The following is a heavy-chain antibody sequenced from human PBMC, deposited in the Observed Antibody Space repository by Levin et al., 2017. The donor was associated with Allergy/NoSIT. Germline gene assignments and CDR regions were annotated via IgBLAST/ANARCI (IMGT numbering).Heavy chain of an antibody. CDR3: AIDSTAVSSDY. D-gene: IGHD4-11*01. Sequence: GGSLRLSCAASGFTFSNYSMNWVRQAPGKGLEWVSSISSRSSNIYYADSVKGRFTISRDNAKNSLYLQMNSLRAEDTAVYYCAIDSTAVSSDYWGQGTLVTVSS. CDR2: ISSRSSNI. CDR1: GFTFSNYS. J-gene: IGHJ4*02. V-gene: IGHV3-21*01.